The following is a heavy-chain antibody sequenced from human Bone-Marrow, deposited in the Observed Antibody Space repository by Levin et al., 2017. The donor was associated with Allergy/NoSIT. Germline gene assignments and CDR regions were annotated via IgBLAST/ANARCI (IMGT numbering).Heavy chain of an antibody. J-gene: IGHJ4*02. CDR3: AKVLWRGRRISPFDS. CDR1: GFDFSSYA. V-gene: IGHV3-23*01. D-gene: IGHD2-15*01. Sequence: PSETLSLTCAASGFDFSSYAMNWVRQAPGQGLEWVSGISTGGETPYYADSVKGRFAISRDNSKNTLSLEMNSLSPDDTAAYFCAKVLWRGRRISPFDSWGQGTLVTVSS. CDR2: ISTGGETP.